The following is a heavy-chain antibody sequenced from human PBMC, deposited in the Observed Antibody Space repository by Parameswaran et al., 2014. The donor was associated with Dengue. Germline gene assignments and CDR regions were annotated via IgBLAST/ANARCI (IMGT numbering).Heavy chain of an antibody. J-gene: IGHJ6*02. D-gene: IGHD3-22*01. V-gene: IGHV3-30*04. Sequence: QAGGSLRLSCAASGFMFSNYAMHWVRQAPGKGLEWVTVISYDGSSEYYADSVKGRFTISRDNSKNTLYLQMNSLRAEDTSVYYCARDLRSLYSWMVIRASGMGLWGQGTTVTVSS. CDR1: GFMFSNYA. CDR3: ARDLRSLYSWMVIRASGMGL. CDR2: ISYDGSSE.